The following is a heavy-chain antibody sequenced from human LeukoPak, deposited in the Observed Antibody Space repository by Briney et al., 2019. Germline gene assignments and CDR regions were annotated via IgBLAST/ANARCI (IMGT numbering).Heavy chain of an antibody. D-gene: IGHD6-6*01. J-gene: IGHJ4*02. CDR3: ARGYSSSSGDLDY. Sequence: AGGSLRLSCAASGFTFSSYSMNWVRQAPGKGLEWVSYISNSGSAIYYADSVKGRFTISRDNAKNSLYLKMNSLRDEDTAVYYCARGYSSSSGDLDYWGQGTLVTVSS. V-gene: IGHV3-48*02. CDR1: GFTFSSYS. CDR2: ISNSGSAI.